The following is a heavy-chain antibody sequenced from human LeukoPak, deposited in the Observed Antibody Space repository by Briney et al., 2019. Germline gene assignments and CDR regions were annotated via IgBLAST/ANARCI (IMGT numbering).Heavy chain of an antibody. Sequence: GGSLRLSCAPSRFTFCNAWTRGVRPTPGKGREWVGRNTSKTEGGTTDYAAHVKCRFTISRDDSKNTLYLQMNSLKTENTAVYHCTTDGYYEILTGYYREFAYEGQGNLVTVSA. CDR2: NTSKTEGGTT. J-gene: IGHJ4*02. D-gene: IGHD3-9*01. V-gene: IGHV3-15*01. CDR3: TTDGYYEILTGYYREFAY. CDR1: RFTFCNAW.